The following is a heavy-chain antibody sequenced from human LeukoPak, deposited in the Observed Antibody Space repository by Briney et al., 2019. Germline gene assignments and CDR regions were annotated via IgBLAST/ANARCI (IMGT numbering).Heavy chain of an antibody. CDR2: VYSSGST. CDR3: ARQHSNYFPPHYYYYMDV. J-gene: IGHJ6*03. D-gene: IGHD4-11*01. V-gene: IGHV4-59*08. Sequence: SETLSLACTVSGGSISGYYWSWIRQPPGKGLEWIGYVYSSGSTNYNPSLKSRVTISVDTSKNHFSLKLSSVTAADTAMYYCARQHSNYFPPHYYYYMDVWGKGTTVTVSS. CDR1: GGSISGYY.